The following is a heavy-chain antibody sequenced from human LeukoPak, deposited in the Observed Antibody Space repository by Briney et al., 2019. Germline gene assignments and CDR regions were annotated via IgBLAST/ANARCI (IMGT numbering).Heavy chain of an antibody. J-gene: IGHJ4*02. CDR1: GGSISTHSYY. Sequence: PSETLSLTCSVSGGSISTHSYYWGWIRQPPGKGLEWIGTIYYTTTTYYSPPLKSRVTISLDTSKNQFSLKLSSVTAADTAVCYCARQVRDSSPGLYFDYWGQGTLVTVSS. CDR3: ARQVRDSSPGLYFDY. CDR2: IYYTTTT. V-gene: IGHV4-39*01. D-gene: IGHD3-22*01.